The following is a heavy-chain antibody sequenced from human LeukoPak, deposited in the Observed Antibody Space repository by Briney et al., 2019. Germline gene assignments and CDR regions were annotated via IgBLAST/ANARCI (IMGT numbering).Heavy chain of an antibody. Sequence: GESLKISCKGSGYSFTGKWIAWVRQMPGKGLEGMGIIYPGDSDTKYTPYFQGQITISADKSINTAYLQWSSLKDSDTAIYYCARRRGWDFDSSGYDFDYWGQGTLVTVSS. V-gene: IGHV5-51*01. D-gene: IGHD3-22*01. CDR3: ARRRGWDFDSSGYDFDY. CDR2: IYPGDSDT. J-gene: IGHJ4*02. CDR1: GYSFTGKW.